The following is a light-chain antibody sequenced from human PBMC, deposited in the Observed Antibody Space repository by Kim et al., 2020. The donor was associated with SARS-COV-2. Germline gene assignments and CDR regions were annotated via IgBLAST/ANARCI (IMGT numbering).Light chain of an antibody. J-gene: IGLJ3*02. Sequence: PGKTARLSCGGNSVGSKSVHGYKQKQGQGPVLVSENDSDRPSRIRERLSGSSSGNAATVTRSRGGAGDEADDYCQGWDGSSDDWVFGGGTQLTVL. CDR1: SVGSKS. CDR3: QGWDGSSDDWV. CDR2: NDS. V-gene: IGLV3-21*04.